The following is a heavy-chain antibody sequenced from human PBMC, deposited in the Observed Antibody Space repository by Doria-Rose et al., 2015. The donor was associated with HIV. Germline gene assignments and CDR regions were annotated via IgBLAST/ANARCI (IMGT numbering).Heavy chain of an antibody. Sequence: QVQLVQSGPVLVKPTETPTLTCTVSGVSLSSPGMGVGWIRQPPGKALEWLANIFSDDERSYKPSLKSRLTISRGTSTSQVVLTMTDMDPVDTATYYCARIKSSRWYHKYYFDFWGQGTLVIVSA. J-gene: IGHJ4*02. CDR3: ARIKSSRWYHKYYFDF. V-gene: IGHV2-26*01. D-gene: IGHD6-13*01. CDR2: IFSDDER. CDR1: GVSLSSPGMG.